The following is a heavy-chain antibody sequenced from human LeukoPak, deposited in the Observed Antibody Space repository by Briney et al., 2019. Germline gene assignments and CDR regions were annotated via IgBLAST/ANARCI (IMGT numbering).Heavy chain of an antibody. CDR1: GYTFTSYG. V-gene: IGHV1-18*01. D-gene: IGHD2-15*01. CDR2: ISAYNGNT. CDR3: ARDQDIVVVVAANFDY. Sequence: GASVKVSCKASGYTFTSYGISWVRQAPGQGLEWMGWISAYNGNTNYAQKLQGRVTMTTDTSTSTAYMELRSLRSDDTAVYYCARDQDIVVVVAANFDYWGQGTTVTVSS. J-gene: IGHJ4*03.